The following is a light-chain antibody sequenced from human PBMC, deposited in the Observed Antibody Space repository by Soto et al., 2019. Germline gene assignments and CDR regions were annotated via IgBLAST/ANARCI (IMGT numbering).Light chain of an antibody. CDR1: QSVTTY. V-gene: IGKV3-11*01. J-gene: IGKJ5*01. CDR2: GAS. CDR3: QQRVNWPIT. Sequence: EIVLTQSPATLSLSPGERATLSCRASQSVTTYLAWYQQKPGQAPRLLIYGASNRATGIPDRFSGSGSGTDFTLTISSLEPEDFAVYYCQQRVNWPITFGQGTRLEIK.